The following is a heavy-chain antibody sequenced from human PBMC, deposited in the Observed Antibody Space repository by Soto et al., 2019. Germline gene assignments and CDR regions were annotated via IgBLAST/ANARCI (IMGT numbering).Heavy chain of an antibody. Sequence: EVQLVESGGGLVQPGSSLRLSCAASGFTFDDYAIHWVRQAPGKGLEWVSGISWNGGSIAYADSVKGRFTISRDNAKNSLYLQMNSLRSEDTALYYCAKARTSLGTPRFDSLGQGALVTVSS. D-gene: IGHD3-16*01. CDR1: GFTFDDYA. CDR3: AKARTSLGTPRFDS. J-gene: IGHJ4*02. CDR2: ISWNGGSI. V-gene: IGHV3-9*01.